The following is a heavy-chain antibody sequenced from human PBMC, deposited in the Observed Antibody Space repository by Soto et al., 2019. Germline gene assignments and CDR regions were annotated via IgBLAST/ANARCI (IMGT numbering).Heavy chain of an antibody. Sequence: PGESLKISCEGSGYTFTDSWIGWVRQMPGGSLAWMAIINPADSDTRYSPSFQGQVTISADKSINSVYLQWSSLKASDTATYYCARLGFNYDFLSGYYNVHHYYGIDVWGQGTTVTVSS. CDR2: INPADSDT. D-gene: IGHD3-3*01. CDR1: GYTFTDSW. V-gene: IGHV5-51*01. J-gene: IGHJ6*02. CDR3: ARLGFNYDFLSGYYNVHHYYGIDV.